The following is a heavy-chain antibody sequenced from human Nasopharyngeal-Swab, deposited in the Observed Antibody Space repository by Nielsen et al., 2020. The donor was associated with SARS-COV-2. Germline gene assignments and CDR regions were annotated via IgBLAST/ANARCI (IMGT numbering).Heavy chain of an antibody. Sequence: GESLKISCAASGFTFDDYAMHWVRQAPGKGLEWVSLISWDGGSTYYADSVKGRFTISRDNSKNSLYLQMNSLRAEDTALYYCAKDAKHPLPGYYYYMDVWGKGTTVTVSS. D-gene: IGHD2-15*01. CDR1: GFTFDDYA. J-gene: IGHJ6*03. CDR2: ISWDGGST. V-gene: IGHV3-43D*04. CDR3: AKDAKHPLPGYYYYMDV.